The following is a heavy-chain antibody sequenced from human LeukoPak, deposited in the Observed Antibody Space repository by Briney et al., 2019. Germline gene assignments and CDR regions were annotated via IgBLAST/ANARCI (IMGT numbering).Heavy chain of an antibody. CDR1: GDSISSSSSY. Sequence: SSETLSLTCTVSGDSISSSSSYWGWIRQPPGEGLEWIGSIYYSGSTYYNPSLKSRVTISVDTSKNQFSLKLSSVTAADTAVYYCARRKGRQWLVRSRGNWFDPWGQGTLVTVSS. CDR3: ARRKGRQWLVRSRGNWFDP. V-gene: IGHV4-39*01. CDR2: IYYSGST. D-gene: IGHD6-19*01. J-gene: IGHJ5*02.